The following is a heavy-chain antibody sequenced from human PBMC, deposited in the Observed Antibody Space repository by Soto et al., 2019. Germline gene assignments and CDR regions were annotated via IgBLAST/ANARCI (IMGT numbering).Heavy chain of an antibody. V-gene: IGHV4-34*01. CDR2: ISHSGST. D-gene: IGHD3-22*01. CDR1: SGSFSGYY. J-gene: IGHJ4*02. CDR3: ARGYESSRRYLPLLDY. Sequence: QVQLQQWGAGLLKPSETLSLRCVVNSGSFSGYYWTWIRQTPGKGLEWIREISHSGSTNYNPSLMSRVTMSADTSKKQFSLRLRSVTAADTALYFCARGYESSRRYLPLLDYWGQGTLVTVSS.